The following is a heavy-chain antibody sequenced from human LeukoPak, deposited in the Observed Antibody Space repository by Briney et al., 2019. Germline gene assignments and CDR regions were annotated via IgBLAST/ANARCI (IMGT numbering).Heavy chain of an antibody. CDR3: AKDRSQSGRHAFDI. D-gene: IGHD2-15*01. CDR2: ISSSGSTI. V-gene: IGHV3-11*01. Sequence: GGSLRLSCAASGFTFSDYYMSWIRQAPGKGLEWVSYISSSGSTIYYADSVKGRFTISRDNAKNTLYLQMNSLRAEDTAVYYCAKDRSQSGRHAFDIWGQGTMVTVSS. CDR1: GFTFSDYY. J-gene: IGHJ3*02.